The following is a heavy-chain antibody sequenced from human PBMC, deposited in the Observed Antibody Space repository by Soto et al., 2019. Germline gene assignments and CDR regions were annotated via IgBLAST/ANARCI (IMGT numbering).Heavy chain of an antibody. CDR2: IFHSGSP. CDR1: GGSISSGNDS. CDR3: ARDLHDYGDWYFDL. V-gene: IGHV4-30-2*01. Sequence: QLRLQESGSGLVKPSQTLSLTCAVSGGSISSGNDSWSWIRQPPGKGLEWIGYIFHSGSPYYNPSHKSRVTISVDRSKHQYSLRLSSVPAADTAVYYCARDLHDYGDWYFDLWGRGTLVTVSS. J-gene: IGHJ2*01. D-gene: IGHD4-17*01.